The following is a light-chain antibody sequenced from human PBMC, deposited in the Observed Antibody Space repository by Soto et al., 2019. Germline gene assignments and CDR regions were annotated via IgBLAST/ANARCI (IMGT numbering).Light chain of an antibody. Sequence: EIVMTQSPATLSVSPGERATLSCRASQSVSSSYLAWYLQKPGQAPRLLIYGASTRATGISARFSGSGSGTEFTLTISSLQSEDFAVYYCQQYNNWPITFGQGTRLEIK. V-gene: IGKV3-15*01. CDR3: QQYNNWPIT. CDR2: GAS. J-gene: IGKJ5*01. CDR1: QSVSSSY.